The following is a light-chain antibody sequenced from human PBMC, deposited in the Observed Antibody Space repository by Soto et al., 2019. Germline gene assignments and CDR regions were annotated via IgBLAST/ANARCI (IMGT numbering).Light chain of an antibody. Sequence: EIVLTQSPGTLSLSPGERATLSCRASQSVPKNYLAWYQHKPGQAPRLLIYGPSSRATGIPDRFSGSGSGTDFTLSISRLEPEDFAVYYCQQRSNWPLLTFGGGTKVEIK. CDR3: QQRSNWPLLT. V-gene: IGKV3D-20*02. CDR1: QSVPKNY. CDR2: GPS. J-gene: IGKJ4*01.